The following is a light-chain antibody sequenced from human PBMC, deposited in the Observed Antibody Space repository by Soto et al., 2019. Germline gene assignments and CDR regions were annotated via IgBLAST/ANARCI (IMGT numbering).Light chain of an antibody. CDR3: MQAIQTPTT. J-gene: IGKJ1*01. CDR2: SGS. V-gene: IGKV2-28*01. Sequence: DVVMTQSPLSLPVTLGQPASISCRSNQSLVHSDGIAYFSWYLQKPGLSPQLVIYSGSNRASGVPDRFSGSGSGTDFTLKIGRVEAEDVGVYYCMQAIQTPTTFGQGTKVDIK. CDR1: QSLVHSDGIAY.